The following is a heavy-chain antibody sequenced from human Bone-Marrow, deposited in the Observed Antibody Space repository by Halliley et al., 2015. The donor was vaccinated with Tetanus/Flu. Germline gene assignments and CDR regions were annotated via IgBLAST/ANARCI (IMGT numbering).Heavy chain of an antibody. J-gene: IGHJ4*02. CDR1: GGSISSGGYY. CDR3: ARGLWYSGSGSKPHFDS. D-gene: IGHD3-10*01. Sequence: TLSLTCTVSGGSISSGGYYWIWIRQHPGKGLEWIGYIYYSGSTYYNPSLKSRVTISVDTSKNQFSLKLRSVTAADTAVYYCARGLWYSGSGSKPHFDSWGQGTLVTVPS. CDR2: IYYSGST. V-gene: IGHV4-31*03.